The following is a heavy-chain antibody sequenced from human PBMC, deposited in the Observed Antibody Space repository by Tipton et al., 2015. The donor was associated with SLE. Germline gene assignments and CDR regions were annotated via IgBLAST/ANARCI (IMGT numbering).Heavy chain of an antibody. Sequence: TLSLTCSVSGDSITSYYWSWFLQSTGRGLEWIGRVYSSGSTKYNPSFKSRVTLSLDTSKNQFSLKLTSVTAADTAVYYCAGGWFRDGLGNWGQGTLVTVSS. D-gene: IGHD3-10*01. CDR3: AGGWFRDGLGN. J-gene: IGHJ4*02. CDR2: VYSSGST. V-gene: IGHV4-4*07. CDR1: GDSITSYY.